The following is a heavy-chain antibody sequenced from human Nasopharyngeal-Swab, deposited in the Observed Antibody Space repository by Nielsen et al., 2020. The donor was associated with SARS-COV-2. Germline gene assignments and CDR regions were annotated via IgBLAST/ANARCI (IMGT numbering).Heavy chain of an antibody. CDR2: IRSKAYGGTT. J-gene: IGHJ6*02. CDR3: TRDIRVRGVPSDYYYGMDV. V-gene: IGHV3-49*04. D-gene: IGHD3-10*01. CDR1: GFTFGDYA. Sequence: GESLKISCPASGFTFGDYAMSWVRQAPGKGLEWVGFIRSKAYGGTTEYAASVKGRFTISRDDSKSIAHLQMNSLKTEDTAVYYCTRDIRVRGVPSDYYYGMDVWGQGTTVTVSS.